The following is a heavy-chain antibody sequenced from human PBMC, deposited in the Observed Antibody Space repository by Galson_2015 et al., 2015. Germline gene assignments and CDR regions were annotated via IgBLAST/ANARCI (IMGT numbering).Heavy chain of an antibody. D-gene: IGHD3-3*01. V-gene: IGHV3-15*01. CDR2: IKSKTDGGTT. CDR3: STDGVSIFGVVARFEY. J-gene: IGHJ4*02. Sequence: RIKSKTDGGTTDYAAPVKGRFTISRDDSKNTLYLQMDSLKTEDTAVYYCSTDGVSIFGVVARFEYWGQGTLVTVSS.